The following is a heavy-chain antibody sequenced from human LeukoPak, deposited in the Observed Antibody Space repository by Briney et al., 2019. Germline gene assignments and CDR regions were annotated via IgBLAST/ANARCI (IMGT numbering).Heavy chain of an antibody. CDR2: INHSGST. CDR1: GGSFSGYY. Sequence: SETLSLTCAVYGGSFSGYYWSWIPQPPGKGLEWIGEINHSGSTNYNPSLKSRVTISVDTSKNQFSLKLSSVTAADTAVYYCARGLGSWFDPWGQGTLVSVSS. J-gene: IGHJ5*02. CDR3: ARGLGSWFDP. V-gene: IGHV4-34*01.